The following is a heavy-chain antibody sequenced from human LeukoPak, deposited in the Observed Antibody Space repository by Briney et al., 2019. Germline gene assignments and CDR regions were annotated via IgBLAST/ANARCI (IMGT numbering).Heavy chain of an antibody. J-gene: IGHJ4*02. CDR3: ARHSRTWYDFDY. D-gene: IGHD6-13*01. CDR1: GGSINNYY. CDR2: VHYSGSN. Sequence: PSETLSLTCTVSGGSINNYYWSWIRQPPGKGLEWIGYVHYSGSNNYNPSLESRVTISVDTSKNEFSLKLNSVTAADTAVYYCARHSRTWYDFDYWGQGTLVAVSS. V-gene: IGHV4-59*08.